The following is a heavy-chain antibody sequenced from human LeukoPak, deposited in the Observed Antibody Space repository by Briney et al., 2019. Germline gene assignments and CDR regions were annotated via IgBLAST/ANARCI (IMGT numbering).Heavy chain of an antibody. Sequence: GGSLRLSCAASAFTFSSYAMHWVRQAPGKGLEWVAIISYDGSNKYYADSVKGRFTISRDNSKNFLYVQMNNLRAEDTALYYCAKGTQRGNSGWGYFIDYWGQGTLVTVSS. CDR2: ISYDGSNK. D-gene: IGHD3-10*01. CDR3: AKGTQRGNSGWGYFIDY. CDR1: AFTFSSYA. J-gene: IGHJ4*02. V-gene: IGHV3-30*04.